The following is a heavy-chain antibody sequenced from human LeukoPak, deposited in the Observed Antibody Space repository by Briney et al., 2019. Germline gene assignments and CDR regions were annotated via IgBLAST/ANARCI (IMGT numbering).Heavy chain of an antibody. Sequence: PSETLSLTCTVSGGSISSYYWSWIRQPPGKGLEWIGYIYYSGSTNYNPSLKSRVTISVDTSKNQFSLKLSSVTAADTAVYYCASRSPPWFGEPDDAFDIWGQGTMVTVSS. CDR2: IYYSGST. CDR3: ASRSPPWFGEPDDAFDI. V-gene: IGHV4-59*01. CDR1: GGSISSYY. D-gene: IGHD3-10*01. J-gene: IGHJ3*02.